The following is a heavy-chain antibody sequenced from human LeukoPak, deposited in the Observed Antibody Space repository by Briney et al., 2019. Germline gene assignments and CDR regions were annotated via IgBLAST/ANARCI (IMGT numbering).Heavy chain of an antibody. Sequence: SLTLSCAASGFTFDNFAMHWVGQPPGKGLEWVSGISWSSGIIDYADSVKGRFTISRDNAKSSLYLQMNSLRAEDTALYYCAKDIYTRPRGDLPYYFDYWGQGTLVTVSS. CDR2: ISWSSGII. CDR3: AKDIYTRPRGDLPYYFDY. D-gene: IGHD2-2*02. CDR1: GFTFDNFA. J-gene: IGHJ4*02. V-gene: IGHV3-9*01.